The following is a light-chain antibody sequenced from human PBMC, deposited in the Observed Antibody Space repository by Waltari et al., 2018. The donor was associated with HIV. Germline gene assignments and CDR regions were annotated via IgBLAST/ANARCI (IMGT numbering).Light chain of an antibody. CDR3: VLFMGNGIWV. J-gene: IGLJ3*02. CDR2: STN. V-gene: IGLV8-61*01. Sequence: QTVVTQEPSLSVSPGGTVTLNFGLSSGPVSTTYYLSWHQQTPGQAPRTLIYSTNTRSSGVPDRFSGSIRGNKAALTITGAQADDESDYYCVLFMGNGIWVFGGGTKLTVL. CDR1: SGPVSTTYY.